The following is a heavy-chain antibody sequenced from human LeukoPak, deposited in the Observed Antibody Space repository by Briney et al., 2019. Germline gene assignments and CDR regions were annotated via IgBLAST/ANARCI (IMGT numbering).Heavy chain of an antibody. CDR2: IKQDGSET. V-gene: IGHV3-7*03. Sequence: PGGSLRLSCGASGFTFTTYWMNWVRQAPGKGLEWVANIKQDGSETYYVDSVKGRFTISRDNSKNTLYLQMNSLRAEDTAVYYCAKTRPLDSSSWSHGDYWGQGTLVTVSS. J-gene: IGHJ4*02. D-gene: IGHD6-13*01. CDR1: GFTFTTYW. CDR3: AKTRPLDSSSWSHGDY.